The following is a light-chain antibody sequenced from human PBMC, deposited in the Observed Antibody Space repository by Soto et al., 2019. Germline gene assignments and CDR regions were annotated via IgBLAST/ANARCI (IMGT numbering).Light chain of an antibody. CDR3: QQYDSTPLT. Sequence: VSLGERATINCKSSQSVLYSSNNKNYLAWYQQKPGQPPKLLIYWASTRESGVPDRFSGSGSGTDFTLPISSLQAEDVAVYYCQQYDSTPLTFGGGTTVEIK. CDR2: WAS. J-gene: IGKJ4*01. V-gene: IGKV4-1*01. CDR1: QSVLYSSNNKNY.